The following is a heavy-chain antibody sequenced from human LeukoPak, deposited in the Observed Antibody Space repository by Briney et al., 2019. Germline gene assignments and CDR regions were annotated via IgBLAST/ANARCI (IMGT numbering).Heavy chain of an antibody. V-gene: IGHV4-59*01. Sequence: SETLSLTCTVSGGSISSYYWSWIRQPPGKGLEWIGYIYYSGSTNYNPSLKSRVTISVDTSKNQFSLKLSSVTAADTAVYYCARDRVTMVRGNYYYYGMDVWGQGTTVTVSS. CDR3: ARDRVTMVRGNYYYYGMDV. J-gene: IGHJ6*02. D-gene: IGHD3-10*01. CDR1: GGSISSYY. CDR2: IYYSGST.